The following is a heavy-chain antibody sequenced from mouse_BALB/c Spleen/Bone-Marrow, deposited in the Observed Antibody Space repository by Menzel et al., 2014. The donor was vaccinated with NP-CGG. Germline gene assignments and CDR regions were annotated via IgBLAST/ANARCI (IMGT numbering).Heavy chain of an antibody. CDR2: ISSGGSYT. J-gene: IGHJ2*01. CDR3: ARHGITRLLDY. CDR1: GFTFSSYA. V-gene: IGHV5-9-3*01. D-gene: IGHD2-4*01. Sequence: EVKLVESGGGLVKPGGSLKLSCAASGFTFSSYAMSWVRQTPEKRLEWVATISSGGSYTYYPDSVKGRFTISRDNAKNTLYLQMSSLRSEDSTMYYCARHGITRLLDYWGQGTTLPVSS.